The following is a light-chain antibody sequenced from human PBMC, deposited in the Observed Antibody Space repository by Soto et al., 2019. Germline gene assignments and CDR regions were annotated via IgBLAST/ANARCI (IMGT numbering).Light chain of an antibody. Sequence: DIQMTQSPSSLSAAVGDRVTITCRASQSIMRFLNWYQHKPGKAPKLLMYAASSLQSGVPSRFSGSGAEKEFTLIISSFQPEDFGTYYCQQTYRTPHTFGQGTKVEIK. CDR2: AAS. V-gene: IGKV1-39*01. J-gene: IGKJ1*01. CDR3: QQTYRTPHT. CDR1: QSIMRF.